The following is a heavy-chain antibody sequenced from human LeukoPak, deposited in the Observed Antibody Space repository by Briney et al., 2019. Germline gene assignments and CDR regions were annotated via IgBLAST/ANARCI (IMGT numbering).Heavy chain of an antibody. Sequence: ASVKVSCKASGYTFTGYYMHWVRQAPGQGLEWMGWINPNSGGANYAQKFQGRVTMTRDTSISTAYMELSRLRSDDTAVYYCARGDSSGYYYLVYWGQGTLVTVSS. J-gene: IGHJ4*02. V-gene: IGHV1-2*02. CDR1: GYTFTGYY. CDR3: ARGDSSGYYYLVY. D-gene: IGHD3-22*01. CDR2: INPNSGGA.